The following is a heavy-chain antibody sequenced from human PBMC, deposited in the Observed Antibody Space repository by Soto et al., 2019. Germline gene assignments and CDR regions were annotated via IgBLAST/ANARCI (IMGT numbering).Heavy chain of an antibody. D-gene: IGHD3-3*01. J-gene: IGHJ3*02. CDR3: ARVKSITIFGVALDAFDI. CDR2: IYYSGST. V-gene: IGHV4-59*01. CDR1: GGSISSYY. Sequence: ETLSLTCTVSGGSISSYYWSWIRQPPGKGLEWIGYIYYSGSTNYNPSLKSRVTISVDTSKNQFSLKLSSVTAADTAVYYCARVKSITIFGVALDAFDIWGQGTMVTVSS.